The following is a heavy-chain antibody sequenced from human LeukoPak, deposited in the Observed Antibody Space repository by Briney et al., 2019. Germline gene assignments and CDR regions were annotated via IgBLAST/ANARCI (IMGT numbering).Heavy chain of an antibody. CDR3: AREGSSGWDY. CDR1: GYTFTSYY. CDR2: INPSGGST. Sequence: ASVKVSCKAFGYTFTSYYMYWVRQAPGQGLEWMGIINPSGGSTSYAQKFQGRVTMTRDTSTSTVYMELSSLRSEDTAVYYCAREGSSGWDYWGQGTLVTVSS. D-gene: IGHD6-19*01. V-gene: IGHV1-46*01. J-gene: IGHJ4*02.